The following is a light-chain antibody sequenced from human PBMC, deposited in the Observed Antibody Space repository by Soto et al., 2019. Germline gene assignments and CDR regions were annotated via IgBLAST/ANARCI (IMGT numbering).Light chain of an antibody. V-gene: IGKV2-28*01. CDR3: MQPLEAPWT. Sequence: EIVMTQSPPPLSVTPGDPASISCRSSQSLLHSNGFQYLDRYLQKPGQSPQLLIYLGFNRSSGVPDRFSGSGLGTDFTLKIRRVESEDVGIYFCMQPLEAPWTFGQGTKVDIK. CDR2: LGF. CDR1: QSLLHSNGFQY. J-gene: IGKJ1*01.